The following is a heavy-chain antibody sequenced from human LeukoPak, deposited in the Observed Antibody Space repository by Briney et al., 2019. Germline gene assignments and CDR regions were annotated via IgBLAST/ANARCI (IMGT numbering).Heavy chain of an antibody. CDR3: ARDYFTANDY. CDR1: GYTFTGYY. CDR2: INPNSGGT. V-gene: IGHV1-2*02. J-gene: IGHJ4*02. Sequence: GASVKVSCKASGYTFTGYYIHWVRQAPGQGLEWMGWINPNSGGTNYAQKFQGRVTMTRDTSVSTAYMELSRLRSDDTAVYYCARDYFTANDYWGQGTLVTVSS. D-gene: IGHD2-21*02.